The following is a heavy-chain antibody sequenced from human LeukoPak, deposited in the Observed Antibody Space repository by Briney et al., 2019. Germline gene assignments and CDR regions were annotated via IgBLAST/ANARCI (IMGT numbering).Heavy chain of an antibody. CDR2: ISSSGNTM. D-gene: IGHD6-13*01. J-gene: IGHJ5*02. CDR1: GFTFSDYY. CDR3: ARDQGIAAAATGWFDP. V-gene: IGHV3-11*04. Sequence: PGGSLRLSWAASGFTFSDYYMSWIRQAPGKGLEWVSYISSSGNTMYYADSVKGRFTISRDNAKNSLYLQMNSLRVEDTAVYYCARDQGIAAAATGWFDPWGQGTLVTVSS.